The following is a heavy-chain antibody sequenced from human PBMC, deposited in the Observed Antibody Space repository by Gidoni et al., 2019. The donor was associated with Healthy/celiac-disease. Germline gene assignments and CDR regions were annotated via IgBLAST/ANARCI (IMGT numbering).Heavy chain of an antibody. CDR3: AREWELEGAFDY. J-gene: IGHJ4*02. Sequence: QVQLVESGGGVVQPGRSLRLSCAASGFTFSSYAMHWVRQAPGKGLEWVAVISYDGSNKYYADSVKGRFTISRDNSKNTLYLQMNSLRAEDTAVYYCAREWELEGAFDYWGQGTLVTVSS. D-gene: IGHD1-26*01. CDR1: GFTFSSYA. V-gene: IGHV3-30-3*01. CDR2: ISYDGSNK.